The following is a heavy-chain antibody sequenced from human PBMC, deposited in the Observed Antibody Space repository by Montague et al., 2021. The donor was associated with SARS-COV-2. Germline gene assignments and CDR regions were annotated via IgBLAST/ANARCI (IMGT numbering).Heavy chain of an antibody. CDR2: IGPSGST. V-gene: IGHV4-34*01. Sequence: SETLSLTCGVSGGSLSGYHWSWIRQPPGKGLEWIGEIGPSGSTNYNPSLRSRVIISLDTSKNQFSLKLSSVTAADTAVYYCARGLTDITMMVVVFTGASLYFDYWGQGILVTVSS. D-gene: IGHD3-22*01. CDR1: GGSLSGYH. J-gene: IGHJ4*02. CDR3: ARGLTDITMMVVVFTGASLYFDY.